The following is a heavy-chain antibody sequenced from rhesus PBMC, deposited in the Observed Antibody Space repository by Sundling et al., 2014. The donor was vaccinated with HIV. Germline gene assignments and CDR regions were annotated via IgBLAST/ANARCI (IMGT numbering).Heavy chain of an antibody. CDR2: IHGSSGNT. V-gene: IGHV4S9*01. CDR3: ARFTVTTDPYGLDS. CDR1: GGSISDNYY. D-gene: IGHD4-23*01. J-gene: IGHJ6*01. Sequence: QVQLQESGPGPVKPSETLSLTCAVSGGSISDNYYWNWIRQPPGKGLEWIGNIHGSSGNTYYNPSLKSRVTISKDTSKNQFSLKLSSVTAADTAVYYCARFTVTTDPYGLDSWGQGVVVTVSS.